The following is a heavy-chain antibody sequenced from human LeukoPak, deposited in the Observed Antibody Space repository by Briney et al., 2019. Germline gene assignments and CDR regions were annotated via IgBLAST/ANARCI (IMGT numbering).Heavy chain of an antibody. CDR1: GGSISSGDYY. V-gene: IGHV4-30-4*01. Sequence: PSETLSLTCTVSGGSISSGDYYWSWIRQPPGKGLEWIGYIYYSGSTYYNPSLKSRVTISVDTSKNQFSLKLSSVTAADTAVYYCASEYAGYCSGGSCYVDYWGQGTLVTVSS. CDR2: IYYSGST. CDR3: ASEYAGYCSGGSCYVDY. D-gene: IGHD2-15*01. J-gene: IGHJ4*02.